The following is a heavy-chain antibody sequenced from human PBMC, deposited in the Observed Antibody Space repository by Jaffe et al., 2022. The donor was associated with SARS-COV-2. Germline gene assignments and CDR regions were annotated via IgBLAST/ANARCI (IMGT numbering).Heavy chain of an antibody. D-gene: IGHD6-19*01. CDR1: GFTLSNYW. CDR3: AREYTGWGFDN. Sequence: EVQLVESGGGLVQPGGSLRLSCVASGFTLSNYWMSWVRQGPGKGLEWVANIRPDGSGKFYVESVKGRFTISRDTSKNSLYLQMNSLRAEDTAVYYCAREYTGWGFDNWGQGTLVTVSS. V-gene: IGHV3-7*03. J-gene: IGHJ4*02. CDR2: IRPDGSGK.